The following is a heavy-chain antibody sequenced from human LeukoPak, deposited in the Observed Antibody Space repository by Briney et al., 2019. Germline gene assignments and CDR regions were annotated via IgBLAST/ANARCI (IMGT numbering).Heavy chain of an antibody. CDR1: GFTFSSYW. D-gene: IGHD4-11*01. V-gene: IGHV3-7*01. J-gene: IGHJ4*02. CDR2: IKQDGSEK. Sequence: GGSLRLSCAASGFTFSSYWMSWVRQAPGKGLEWVANIKQDGSEKYYVDSVKGRFTISRDNAKNSLYLQMNSLRAEDTAVYYCASHPVPAASLMTTVTTGQPEFDYWGQGTLVTVSS. CDR3: ASHPVPAASLMTTVTTGQPEFDY.